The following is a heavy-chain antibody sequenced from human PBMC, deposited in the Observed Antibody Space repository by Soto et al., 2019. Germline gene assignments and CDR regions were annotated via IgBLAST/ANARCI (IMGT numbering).Heavy chain of an antibody. J-gene: IGHJ3*02. CDR1: GFTFSSYA. CDR3: VKEISSVGGFDI. CDR2: ISSNGGST. Sequence: GSLRLSCSASGFTFSSYAMHWVRQAPGKGLEYVSAISSNGGSTYYADSVKGRFTISRDNSKNTLYLQMSSLRAEDTAVYYCVKEISSVGGFDIWGQGTMVTVSS. V-gene: IGHV3-64D*08. D-gene: IGHD3-16*01.